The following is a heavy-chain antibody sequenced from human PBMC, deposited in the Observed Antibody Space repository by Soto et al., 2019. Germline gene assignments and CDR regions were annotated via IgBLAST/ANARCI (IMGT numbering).Heavy chain of an antibody. CDR1: GYSRTRYW. D-gene: IGHD3-9*01. Sequence: VESLNTYFKGSGYSRTRYWIRLELHMPGKSVEERGVIYPGDSDTKYSPSFQGQVTISADKSMSNAYLKWSTLKASDTAMYYCARSLLRYFDCYANLFDYWGQGTLVTVSS. J-gene: IGHJ4*02. V-gene: IGHV5-51*01. CDR3: ARSLLRYFDCYANLFDY. CDR2: IYPGDSDT.